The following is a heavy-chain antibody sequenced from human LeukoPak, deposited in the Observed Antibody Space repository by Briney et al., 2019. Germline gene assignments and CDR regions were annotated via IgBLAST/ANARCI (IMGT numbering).Heavy chain of an antibody. CDR2: IYYSGST. CDR1: GVSISSYY. CDR3: ARGHLYYYDSSGYSSWCGP. Sequence: SETLSLTCTVSGVSISSYYWSWLRQPPGKGLEWIGYIYYSGSTNYNPSLKSRVTTSVDTSKNQFSLKLSSVTAADTAVYYCARGHLYYYDSSGYSSWCGPWGQGTLVTVSS. D-gene: IGHD3-22*01. V-gene: IGHV4-59*01. J-gene: IGHJ5*02.